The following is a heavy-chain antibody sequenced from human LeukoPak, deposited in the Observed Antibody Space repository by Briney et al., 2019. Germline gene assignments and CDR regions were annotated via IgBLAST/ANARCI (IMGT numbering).Heavy chain of an antibody. D-gene: IGHD5-24*01. V-gene: IGHV4-59*08. CDR2: IYYSGST. Sequence: PSETLSLTCTVSGGSISSYYWSWIRQPPGKGLEWIGYIYYSGSTNYNPSLKSRVTISVDTSKNQFSLKLSSVTAADTAVYYCARFSNMPTIRGYFQYWGQGTLVTVSS. CDR3: ARFSNMPTIRGYFQY. CDR1: GGSISSYY. J-gene: IGHJ1*01.